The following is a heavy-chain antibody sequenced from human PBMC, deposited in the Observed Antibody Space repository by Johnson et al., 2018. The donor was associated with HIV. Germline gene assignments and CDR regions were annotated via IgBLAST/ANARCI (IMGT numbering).Heavy chain of an antibody. V-gene: IGHV3-30*18. Sequence: QEQLVESGGGVVQPGTSLRLSCAASGFTFGIYGMHWVRQAPGKGLEWVALISYDGSNESYGDSVKGRFRLSRDNSKKKLYRQMNSLRPEDTAVYYCANDRAEVVVVHDALDMWGQGTMVTVSS. CDR1: GFTFGIYG. CDR2: ISYDGSNE. CDR3: ANDRAEVVVVHDALDM. J-gene: IGHJ3*02. D-gene: IGHD3-22*01.